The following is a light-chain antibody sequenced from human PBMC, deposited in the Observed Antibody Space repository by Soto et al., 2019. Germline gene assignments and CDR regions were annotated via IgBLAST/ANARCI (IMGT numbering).Light chain of an antibody. CDR1: SSDVGGYNY. CDR2: AVT. V-gene: IGLV2-14*01. J-gene: IGLJ2*01. Sequence: QSVLTQPAPVSGSPGQSITISCTGTSSDVGGYNYVSWYQQHPGKAPKLMIYAVTDRPSGVSSRFSGSKSGNTASLTISGLQAEDEADYYCSSYTSKSSLIFGGGTKVTVL. CDR3: SSYTSKSSLI.